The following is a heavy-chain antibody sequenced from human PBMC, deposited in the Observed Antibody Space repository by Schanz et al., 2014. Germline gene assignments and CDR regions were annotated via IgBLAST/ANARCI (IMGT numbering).Heavy chain of an antibody. V-gene: IGHV3-23*04. CDR3: AASSGWHPSTDY. D-gene: IGHD6-19*01. Sequence: EVQLVQSGGGLVQPGGSLRLSCAASGFSFGTYAMSWVRQAPGKGLLWVSSISGTGGDDTNYADSVKGRFTISRDNAKSSLYLQMNSLRVEDTAVYYCAASSGWHPSTDYWGQGTLVTVSS. J-gene: IGHJ4*02. CDR2: ISGTGGDDT. CDR1: GFSFGTYA.